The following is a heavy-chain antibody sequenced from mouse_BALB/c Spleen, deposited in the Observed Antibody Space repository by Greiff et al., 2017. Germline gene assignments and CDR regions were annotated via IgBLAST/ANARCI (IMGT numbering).Heavy chain of an antibody. Sequence: EVQGVESGGGLVKPGGSLKLSCAASGFTFSDYYMHWVRQTPEKRLEWVATISDGGSYTYYPDTVTGRFTISRDNAKNTLYLEMSSLRSEDTAMYYCARDRNGNYLDYWGQGTTLTVSS. D-gene: IGHD2-1*01. CDR3: ARDRNGNYLDY. V-gene: IGHV5-4*02. CDR1: GFTFSDYY. J-gene: IGHJ2*01. CDR2: ISDGGSYT.